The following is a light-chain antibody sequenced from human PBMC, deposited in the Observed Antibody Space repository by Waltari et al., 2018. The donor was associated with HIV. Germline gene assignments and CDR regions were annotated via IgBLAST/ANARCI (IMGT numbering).Light chain of an antibody. J-gene: IGKJ1*01. CDR1: QSVLYSSNINNY. CDR2: LAS. CDR3: QQYYSVPWT. V-gene: IGKV4-1*01. Sequence: DIVMTQSPDSLAVSLGERATFNCKSSQSVLYSSNINNYLAWYQQKPGQPPKLLFYLASARESGVPDRFSGSGSETDFTLTISGLQAEDVAVYYCQQYYSVPWTFGQGTKVEIK.